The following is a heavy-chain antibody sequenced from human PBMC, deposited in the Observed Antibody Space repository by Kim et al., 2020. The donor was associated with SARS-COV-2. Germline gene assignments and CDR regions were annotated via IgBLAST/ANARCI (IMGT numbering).Heavy chain of an antibody. CDR1: GSSFSSHA. Sequence: ASVKVSCTASGSSFSSHAMNWVRQAPGQGLEWMGWINTNTGNPSYAQGFTGRFVFSLDTSVSTTYLQIRSLKAEDTAIYYCARDSSNGDGAFDIWGQGTMVPGSS. CDR2: INTNTGNP. V-gene: IGHV7-4-1*02. J-gene: IGHJ3*02. D-gene: IGHD6-25*01. CDR3: ARDSSNGDGAFDI.